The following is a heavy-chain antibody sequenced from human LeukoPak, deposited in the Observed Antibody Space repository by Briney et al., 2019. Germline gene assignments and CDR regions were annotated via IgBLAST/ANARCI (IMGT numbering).Heavy chain of an antibody. CDR1: GFTFSSYS. D-gene: IGHD5-12*01. V-gene: IGHV3-21*01. CDR2: ISSSSSYI. Sequence: PGGSLILSCAASGFTFSSYSMNWVRPAPGKGLEWVSSISSSSSYIYYADSVKGRFTISRDNAKNSLYLQMNSLRAEDTAVYYCAREYSGYDRFDYWGQGTLVTVSS. CDR3: AREYSGYDRFDY. J-gene: IGHJ4*02.